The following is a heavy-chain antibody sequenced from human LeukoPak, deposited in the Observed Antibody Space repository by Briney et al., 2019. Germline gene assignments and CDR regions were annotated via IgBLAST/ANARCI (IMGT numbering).Heavy chain of an antibody. CDR1: GGTFSSSA. V-gene: IGHV1-69*01. J-gene: IGHJ4*02. Sequence: ASVKVSCKASGGTFSSSAISWVRQAPGQGLEWMGGIIPMFGTASYAQKFQGRVTITADESTSTAYMELRSLRSEVTAAYYCATDQPPLISAAGVYWGQGTLVTVSS. D-gene: IGHD6-25*01. CDR2: IIPMFGTA. CDR3: ATDQPPLISAAGVY.